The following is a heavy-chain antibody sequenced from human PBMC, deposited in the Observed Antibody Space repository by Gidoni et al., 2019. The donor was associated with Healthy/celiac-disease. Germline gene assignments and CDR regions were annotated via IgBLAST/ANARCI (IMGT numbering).Heavy chain of an antibody. CDR1: GFTFSSYA. J-gene: IGHJ4*02. V-gene: IGHV3-23*01. CDR3: AKERVSSYGYGSDFDY. D-gene: IGHD5-18*01. Sequence: EVQLLESGGGLVQPGGSLRLSCSASGFTFSSYAMSWVRQAPGKGLEWVSAISGSGGSTYYADSVKGRFTISRDNSKNTLYLQMNSLRAEDTAVYYCAKERVSSYGYGSDFDYWGQGTLVTVSS. CDR2: ISGSGGST.